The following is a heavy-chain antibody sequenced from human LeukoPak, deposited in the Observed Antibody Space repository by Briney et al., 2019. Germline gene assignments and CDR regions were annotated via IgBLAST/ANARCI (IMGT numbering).Heavy chain of an antibody. CDR2: INFNGGST. Sequence: PGGSLRLSCAASGFTFSRFSVHWVRQAPGKGIEYVSSINFNGGSTYYASSVRGRFTISRDNSKNTLYLQMGSLRAEDTATYYCARGLWDDNSWILSSFDIWGQGTMVTVSS. V-gene: IGHV3-64*01. J-gene: IGHJ3*02. CDR1: GFTFSRFS. CDR3: ARGLWDDNSWILSSFDI. D-gene: IGHD6-13*01.